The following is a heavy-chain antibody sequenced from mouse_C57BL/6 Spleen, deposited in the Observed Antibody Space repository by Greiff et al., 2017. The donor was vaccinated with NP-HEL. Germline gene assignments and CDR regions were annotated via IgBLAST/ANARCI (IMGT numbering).Heavy chain of an antibody. CDR1: GYAFSSSW. CDR2: IYPGDGDT. Sequence: VQLQQSGPELVKPGASVKISCKASGYAFSSSWMNWVKQRPGKGLEWIGRIYPGDGDTNYNGTFKGKATLTADKSSSTASMQLSSLTSEDSAVYFSARYYGSSYPDYWGQGTTLTVSS. D-gene: IGHD1-1*01. CDR3: ARYYGSSYPDY. J-gene: IGHJ2*01. V-gene: IGHV1-82*01.